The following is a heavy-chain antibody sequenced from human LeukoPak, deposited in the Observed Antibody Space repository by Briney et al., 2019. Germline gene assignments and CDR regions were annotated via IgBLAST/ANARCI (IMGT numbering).Heavy chain of an antibody. CDR3: ARGNGWVCSSTSCYNWFDP. J-gene: IGHJ5*02. CDR1: GGSISSYY. CDR2: IYYSGCT. Sequence: PSETLSLTCTVSGGSISSYYWSWIRQPPGKGLEWVGYIYYSGCTNYNPSLKSRVTISVDTPKNQFSLKLSSVTAADTVVYYCARGNGWVCSSTSCYNWFDPWGQGTLVTVSS. D-gene: IGHD2-2*01. V-gene: IGHV4-59*12.